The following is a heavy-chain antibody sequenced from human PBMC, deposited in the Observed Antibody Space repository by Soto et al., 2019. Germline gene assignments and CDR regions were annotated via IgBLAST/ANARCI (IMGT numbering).Heavy chain of an antibody. Sequence: ASVKVSCKASGYTYTGDYMDWVRQAPGQGLEWMGWINPNSGGTNYAQKFQGWVTMTRDTSISTAYMELSRLRSDDAAVYYCAREIGRDYDSSGYYNNNWFDPWGQGTLVTVSS. CDR1: GYTYTGDY. CDR2: INPNSGGT. D-gene: IGHD3-22*01. J-gene: IGHJ5*02. V-gene: IGHV1-2*04. CDR3: AREIGRDYDSSGYYNNNWFDP.